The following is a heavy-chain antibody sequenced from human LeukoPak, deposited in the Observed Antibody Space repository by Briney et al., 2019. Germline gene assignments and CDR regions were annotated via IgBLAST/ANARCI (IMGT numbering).Heavy chain of an antibody. CDR1: GGSISGYY. CDR2: VYTSGST. D-gene: IGHD1-7*01. CDR3: ARLITGTTTAFDI. Sequence: SETLSLTCTVSGGSISGYYWSWIRQPAGKGLEWVGRVYTSGSTHYNPSLKSPVTMSVDTSKNQFSLKLSSVTAADTAVYYCARLITGTTTAFDIWGQGTMVTVSS. J-gene: IGHJ3*02. V-gene: IGHV4-4*07.